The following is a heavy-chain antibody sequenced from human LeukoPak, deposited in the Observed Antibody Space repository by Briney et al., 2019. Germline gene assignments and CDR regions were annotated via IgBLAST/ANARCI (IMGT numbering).Heavy chain of an antibody. CDR2: IDHRGDT. CDR3: ARGATISETGYFDF. CDR1: GGSFSRYY. J-gene: IGHJ4*03. D-gene: IGHD5-24*01. V-gene: IGHV4-34*01. Sequence: SETLSLTCAVYGGSFSRYYWSWIRQSPGKGLEWIAEIDHRGDTNYNPSVKSRVTISVDTSKNQSSLKVRSLSAADTAVYYCARGATISETGYFDFWGQGTPVTVSS.